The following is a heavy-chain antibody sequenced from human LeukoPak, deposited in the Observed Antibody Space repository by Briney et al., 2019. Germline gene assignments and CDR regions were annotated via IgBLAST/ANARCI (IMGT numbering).Heavy chain of an antibody. D-gene: IGHD6-13*01. CDR3: AKDLVSSSWAYYYYMDV. CDR2: ISGSGGST. J-gene: IGHJ6*03. Sequence: GGSLRLSCAASGFTFSSYAMSWVRQAPGKGLEWVSAISGSGGSTYYADSVKGRFTISRDNSKNTLYLQMNSLRAEDTAVYYCAKDLVSSSWAYYYYMDVWGKGTTVIVSS. V-gene: IGHV3-23*01. CDR1: GFTFSSYA.